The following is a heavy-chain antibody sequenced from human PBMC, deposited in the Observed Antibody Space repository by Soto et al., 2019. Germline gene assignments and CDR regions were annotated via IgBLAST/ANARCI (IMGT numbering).Heavy chain of an antibody. V-gene: IGHV3-23*01. CDR1: GFTFSSYA. J-gene: IGHJ4*02. Sequence: PGGSLRLSCAASGFTFSSYAMSWVRQAPGKGLEWVSSIRGSGTYTYYADSVKGRFTISRDNSKNTLYLQMNSLRAEDTAVYYCAKDRGALSGWYDFDYWGQGTLVTVSS. CDR3: AKDRGALSGWYDFDY. D-gene: IGHD6-19*01. CDR2: IRGSGTYT.